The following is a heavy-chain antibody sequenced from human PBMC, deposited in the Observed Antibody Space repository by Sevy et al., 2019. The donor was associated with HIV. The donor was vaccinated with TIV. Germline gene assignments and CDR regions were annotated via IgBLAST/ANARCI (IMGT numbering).Heavy chain of an antibody. Sequence: ASVKVSCKVSGSTLSRLSMHWVRQVPGKGLEWMGSFDPEDGETIYARKFQGRVSMTEDTSTDTAYMELSSLRTEETAVYYFATTKDYYESYGSPFDYWGQGTLVTVSS. D-gene: IGHD3-22*01. J-gene: IGHJ4*02. CDR1: GSTLSRLS. V-gene: IGHV1-24*01. CDR3: ATTKDYYESYGSPFDY. CDR2: FDPEDGET.